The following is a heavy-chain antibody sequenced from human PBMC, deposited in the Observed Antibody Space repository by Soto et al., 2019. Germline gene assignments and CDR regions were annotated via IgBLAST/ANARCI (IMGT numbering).Heavy chain of an antibody. CDR2: ISGSGGST. J-gene: IGHJ3*02. D-gene: IGHD3-10*01. CDR1: GFTFSSYA. V-gene: IGHV3-23*01. CDR3: AKDLGYYYGSGSYYNGHNDAFDI. Sequence: PVGSLRLSCAASGFTFSSYAMSWVRQAPGKGLEWVSAISGSGGSTYYADSVKGRFTISRDNSKNTLYLQMNSLRAEDTAVYYCAKDLGYYYGSGSYYNGHNDAFDIWGQGTMVTVSS.